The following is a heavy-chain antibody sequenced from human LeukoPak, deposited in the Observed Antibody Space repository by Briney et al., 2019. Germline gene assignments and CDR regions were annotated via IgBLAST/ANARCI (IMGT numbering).Heavy chain of an antibody. CDR3: AREGIVVVPAAIGEAFDI. D-gene: IGHD2-2*02. CDR2: ISSSSSTI. Sequence: GGSLRLSCAASGFTFSSYSMNWVRQAPGKGLEWVSYISSSSSTIYYADSVKGRFTISRDNAKNSLYLQMNSLRAEDTAVYYCAREGIVVVPAAIGEAFDIWGQGTMVTVSS. J-gene: IGHJ3*02. V-gene: IGHV3-48*01. CDR1: GFTFSSYS.